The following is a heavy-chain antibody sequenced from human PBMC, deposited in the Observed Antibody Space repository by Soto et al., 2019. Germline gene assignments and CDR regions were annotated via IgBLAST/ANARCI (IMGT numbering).Heavy chain of an antibody. V-gene: IGHV4-31*03. CDR1: GGSISSGGYY. CDR2: IYYSGST. J-gene: IGHJ4*02. Sequence: QVQLQESGPGLVKPSQTLSLTCTVSGGSISSGGYYWSWIRQHPGKGLEGIGYIYYSGSTYYNPSIKSRVTRSVDTSKTQTSRKLSSVTPAHTAVYYCASSSQSPVTTFDYWGQGNMVTLSS. D-gene: IGHD4-17*01. CDR3: ASSSQSPVTTFDY.